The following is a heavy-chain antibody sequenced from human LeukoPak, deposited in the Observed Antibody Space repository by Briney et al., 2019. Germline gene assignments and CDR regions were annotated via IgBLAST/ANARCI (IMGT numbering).Heavy chain of an antibody. V-gene: IGHV1-58*01. CDR1: GFTFTSSA. CDR2: IVVGSGNT. J-gene: IGHJ4*02. D-gene: IGHD5-12*01. Sequence: GASVKVSCKASGFTFTSSAVQWVRQARGQRLEWIGWIVVGSGNTNYAQKFQERVTITRDISTSTAYMELSSLRSEDTAVYYCAADGPFGGYDFDYWGQGTLVTVSS. CDR3: AADGPFGGYDFDY.